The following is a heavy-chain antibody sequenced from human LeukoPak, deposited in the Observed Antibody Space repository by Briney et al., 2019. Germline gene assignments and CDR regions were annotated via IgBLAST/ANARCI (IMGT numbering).Heavy chain of an antibody. CDR1: GGSISSYY. CDR2: IYYSGST. J-gene: IGHJ4*02. Sequence: SETLSLTCTVSGGSISSYYWSWIRQPPGKGLEWIGHIYYSGSTKYNPSLKSRVTISVDTSKNQFSLKLSSVTAADTAVYYCASGIAAAGPLDYWGQGTLVTVSS. V-gene: IGHV4-59*01. CDR3: ASGIAAAGPLDY. D-gene: IGHD6-13*01.